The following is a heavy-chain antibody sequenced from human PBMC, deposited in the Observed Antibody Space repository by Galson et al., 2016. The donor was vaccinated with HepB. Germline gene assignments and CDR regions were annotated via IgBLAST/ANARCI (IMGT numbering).Heavy chain of an antibody. D-gene: IGHD3-3*01. J-gene: IGHJ2*01. V-gene: IGHV2-5*02. CDR3: AHCEKDYDFWSGYQFAWYFDH. CDR2: IYWDDAE. CDR1: GFSLSTSGVG. Sequence: PALVKPTQTLTLTCTFSGFSLSTSGVGVGWIRQPPGKALEWLALIYWDDAEHYSPSLKSRLTITKDTSKNQVVLKMTNMDPVDTATYYCAHCEKDYDFWSGYQFAWYFDHWGRGTLVTVSS.